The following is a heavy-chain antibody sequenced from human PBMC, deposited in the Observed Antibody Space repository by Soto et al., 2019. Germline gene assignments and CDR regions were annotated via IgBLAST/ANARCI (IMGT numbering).Heavy chain of an antibody. J-gene: IGHJ5*02. CDR1: GYSFTNYL. D-gene: IGHD1-1*01. CDR2: IYLGDSDT. CDR3: ARANGWNEGFFAIKSFDP. Sequence: GESLKISFKGSGYSFTNYLIGWVRQMPGKGLEWMGTIYLGDSDTRYSPSFQGRVTISADKSISAAYLQWGSLKASDTAMYYCARANGWNEGFFAIKSFDPCGQRTRVTFSS. V-gene: IGHV5-51*01.